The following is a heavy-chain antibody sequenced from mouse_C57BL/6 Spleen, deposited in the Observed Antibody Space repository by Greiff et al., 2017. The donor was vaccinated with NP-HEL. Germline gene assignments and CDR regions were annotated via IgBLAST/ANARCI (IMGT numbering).Heavy chain of an antibody. J-gene: IGHJ3*01. D-gene: IGHD2-3*01. Sequence: GGGLVQPKGSLKLSCAASGFSFNTYAMNWVRQAPGKGLEWVARIRSKSNNYATYYADSVKDRFTISRDDSESMLYLQMNNLKTEDTAMYYCVRQDGYYAWFAYWGQGTLVTVSA. CDR1: GFSFNTYA. CDR2: IRSKSNNYAT. CDR3: VRQDGYYAWFAY. V-gene: IGHV10-1*01.